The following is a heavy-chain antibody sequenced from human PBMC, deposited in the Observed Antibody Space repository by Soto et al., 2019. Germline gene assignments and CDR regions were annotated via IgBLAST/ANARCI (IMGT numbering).Heavy chain of an antibody. V-gene: IGHV3-74*03. CDR2: INTDGGSS. CDR1: GFTFSGHW. D-gene: IGHD2-2*01. CDR3: AREAGYCSRTSCYRRAFDT. J-gene: IGHJ3*02. Sequence: EVQLVESGGDLVQPGGSLRLPCAASGFTFSGHWMHWVRQVPGKGLEWVSRINTDGGSSAYADSVKGRFTISRDNAKNTLYLQMKGLRAEDTAVYYCAREAGYCSRTSCYRRAFDTWGQGTTVTVSS.